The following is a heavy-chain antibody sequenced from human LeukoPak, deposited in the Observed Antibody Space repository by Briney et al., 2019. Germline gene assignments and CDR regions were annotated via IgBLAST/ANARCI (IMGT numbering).Heavy chain of an antibody. V-gene: IGHV4-34*01. CDR3: ATGPSYYYYGMDV. CDR2: INHSGST. J-gene: IGHJ6*02. D-gene: IGHD1-1*01. Sequence: SGTLSLTCAVYGGSFSGYYWSWIRQPPGKGLEWIGEINHSGSTNYNPSLKSRVTISVDTSKNQFSLKLSSVTAADTAVYYCATGPSYYYYGMDVWGQGTTVTVSS. CDR1: GGSFSGYY.